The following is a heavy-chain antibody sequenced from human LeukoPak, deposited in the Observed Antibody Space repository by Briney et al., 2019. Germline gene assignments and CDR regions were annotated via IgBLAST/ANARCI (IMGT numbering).Heavy chain of an antibody. V-gene: IGHV4-38-2*01. J-gene: IGHJ4*02. CDR2: IYHSGST. CDR3: ARLRAVAALGDY. CDR1: GYSISSGYY. Sequence: SETLSLTCAVSGYSISSGYYWGWIRHPPGKGLEWIGSIYHSGSTYYNPSLKSRVTISVDTSKNQFSLKLSSVTAADTAVYYCARLRAVAALGDYWGQGTLVTVSS. D-gene: IGHD6-19*01.